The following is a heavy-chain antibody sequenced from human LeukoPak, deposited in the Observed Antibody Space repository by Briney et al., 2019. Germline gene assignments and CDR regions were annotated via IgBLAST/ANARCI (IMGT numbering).Heavy chain of an antibody. V-gene: IGHV1-8*03. CDR2: MNPNSGNT. Sequence: ASVKVSCKASGYTFTSYDINWVRQATGQGLEWMGWMNPNSGNTGYAQKFQGRVTITRNTSIGTAYMELSSLRSEDTAVYYCARGRRSIVTFWWFGELDAFDIWGQGTMVTVSS. CDR3: ARGRRSIVTFWWFGELDAFDI. CDR1: GYTFTSYD. D-gene: IGHD3-10*01. J-gene: IGHJ3*02.